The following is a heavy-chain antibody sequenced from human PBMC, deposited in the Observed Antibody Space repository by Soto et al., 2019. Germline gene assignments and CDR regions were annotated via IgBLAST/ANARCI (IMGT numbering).Heavy chain of an antibody. V-gene: IGHV3-73*01. Sequence: EVQAVVSGGGLVQPGGFLKLSCAASGVTFSGSAMHWVRQASGNGLEWVGRIRSKANSYATAYGASVKGRFTMSRDDSKNTAYLQMNSLKTEDTAVYYCTTGGDGYNADGDYWGQGTRVTVSS. CDR2: IRSKANSYAT. J-gene: IGHJ4*02. CDR3: TTGGDGYNADGDY. D-gene: IGHD5-12*01. CDR1: GVTFSGSA.